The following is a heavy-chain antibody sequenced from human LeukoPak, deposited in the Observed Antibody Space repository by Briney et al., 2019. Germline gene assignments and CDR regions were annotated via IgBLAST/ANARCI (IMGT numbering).Heavy chain of an antibody. CDR1: GDTFTGYY. D-gene: IGHD3-10*01. CDR3: ARDKRRTMVRGVIITFNY. V-gene: IGHV1-2*06. J-gene: IGHJ4*02. Sequence: ASVKVSCKASGDTFTGYYMHWVRQAPGQGLEWMGRINPNSGGTNYAQKFQGRVTMTRDTSISTAYKELSRLRSDDTAVYYCARDKRRTMVRGVIITFNYWGQGTLVTVSS. CDR2: INPNSGGT.